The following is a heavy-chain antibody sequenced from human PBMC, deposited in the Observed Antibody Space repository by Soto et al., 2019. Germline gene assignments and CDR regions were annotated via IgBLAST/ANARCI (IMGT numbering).Heavy chain of an antibody. CDR2: IWYDGSEK. CDR1: GFTFSDYG. V-gene: IGHV3-33*01. CDR3: ARQSLGNIRLRGFDY. J-gene: IGHJ4*02. Sequence: QVQLVESGGGVVQPGRSLRLSCAASGFTFSDYGMHWVRQAPGKGLEWVAVIWYDGSEKYYADSVKGRFTISRDNSKNTMYRQMNSLRVEDTALYYCARQSLGNIRLRGFDYWGEGALVTVSS. D-gene: IGHD1-1*01.